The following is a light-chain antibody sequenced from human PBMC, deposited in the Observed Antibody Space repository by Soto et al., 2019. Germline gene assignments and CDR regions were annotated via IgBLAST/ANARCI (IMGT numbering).Light chain of an antibody. V-gene: IGKV1-17*01. J-gene: IGKJ1*01. CDR1: QGIRND. CDR2: AAS. Sequence: DIQMTQFPSSLSASVGDRVTITCRASQGIRNDLGWYQQKPGKAPKRLIYAASSLQSGVPTRFSGSGPGTESTLAIRSLQPQDSATFYCLQHSNYPLTFGQGTKVEIK. CDR3: LQHSNYPLT.